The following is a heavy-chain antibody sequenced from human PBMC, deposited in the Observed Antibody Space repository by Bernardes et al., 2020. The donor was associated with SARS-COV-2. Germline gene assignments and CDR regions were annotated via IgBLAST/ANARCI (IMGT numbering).Heavy chain of an antibody. CDR1: GYSPSCYR. Sequence: ASVKVACKASGYSPSCYRFTWVRPAPGQGREGMGWSSANTCKRNYAQKFQGRVSMTTDTSTSTAYMELRGLRSDDTAVYYCARVVSVGEPLEWWETGRFDPWGQGTLVTVSS. CDR3: ARVVSVGEPLEWWETGRFDP. CDR2: SSANTCKR. V-gene: IGHV1-18*01. D-gene: IGHD2-15*01. J-gene: IGHJ5*02.